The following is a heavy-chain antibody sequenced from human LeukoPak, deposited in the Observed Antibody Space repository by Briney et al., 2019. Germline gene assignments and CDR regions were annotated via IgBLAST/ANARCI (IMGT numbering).Heavy chain of an antibody. CDR2: INQDGSEK. CDR3: ARDADLGATIIGAFDI. V-gene: IGHV3-7*01. D-gene: IGHD5-24*01. CDR1: GFTFSRYW. Sequence: GGSLRLSCAASGFTFSRYWMSWVRQAPGKGLEWVANINQDGSEKYYVDSVKGRFTISRDNAKYSLYLQMNSLRAEETAVYYCARDADLGATIIGAFDIWGQGTMVTVSS. J-gene: IGHJ3*02.